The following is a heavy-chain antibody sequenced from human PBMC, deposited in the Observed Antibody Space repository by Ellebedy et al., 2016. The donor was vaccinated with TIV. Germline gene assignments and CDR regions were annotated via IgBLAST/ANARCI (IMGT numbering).Heavy chain of an antibody. J-gene: IGHJ4*02. CDR1: GFAFASYS. CDR2: ISGYTGNT. Sequence: ASVKVSCKASGFAFASYSFSWVRQAPGQGLEWMGWISGYTGNTNYAQSFQGRVSVTTDTSTSTAYLELRSLRSDDTAVYYCARDMVQGMVARYLWFDYWGQGTLVTVSS. D-gene: IGHD5-12*01. V-gene: IGHV1-18*01. CDR3: ARDMVQGMVARYLWFDY.